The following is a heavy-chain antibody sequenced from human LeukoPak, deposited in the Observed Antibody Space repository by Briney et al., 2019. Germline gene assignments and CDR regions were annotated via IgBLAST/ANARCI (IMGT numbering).Heavy chain of an antibody. V-gene: IGHV3-64*01. CDR2: ISSNGGSS. Sequence: GGSLRLSCTASGFIFSSYSMHWVRQAPGKGLEFVSAISSNGGSSYHANYVKGRFTISRDTSKNTLYLQMGSLRTEDMAVYYCARVGDFSVAAFDIWGQGTMVTVSS. J-gene: IGHJ3*02. D-gene: IGHD3-16*01. CDR1: GFIFSSYS. CDR3: ARVGDFSVAAFDI.